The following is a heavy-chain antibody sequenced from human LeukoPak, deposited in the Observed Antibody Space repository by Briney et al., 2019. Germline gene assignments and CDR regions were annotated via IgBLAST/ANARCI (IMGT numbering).Heavy chain of an antibody. D-gene: IGHD3-10*01. V-gene: IGHV3-74*01. J-gene: IGHJ4*02. Sequence: GGSLRLSCAASGFTFSNHWMHWVRQVPGKGLLWVSRIRGDGTFTNYTDSAKGRFTISRDNTKDTLYLQMNSLRVEDTAVYYCARDLVAGSGSSGDWGQGTLVTVSS. CDR3: ARDLVAGSGSSGD. CDR2: IRGDGTFT. CDR1: GFTFSNHW.